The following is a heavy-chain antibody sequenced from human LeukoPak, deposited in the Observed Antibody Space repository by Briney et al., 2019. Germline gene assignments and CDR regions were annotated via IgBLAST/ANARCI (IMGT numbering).Heavy chain of an antibody. Sequence: ASVKVSCKASGYTFTNYAMNWVRQAPGQGLEWMGWIHPSTGNPTYAQGFTGRFVFSSDTSVSTTYLQIRSLKAEDTAVYYCARAFQSLGGLSLPDFWGQGTLVTVSS. CDR2: IHPSTGNP. J-gene: IGHJ4*02. CDR1: GYTFTNYA. D-gene: IGHD3-16*02. V-gene: IGHV7-4-1*02. CDR3: ARAFQSLGGLSLPDF.